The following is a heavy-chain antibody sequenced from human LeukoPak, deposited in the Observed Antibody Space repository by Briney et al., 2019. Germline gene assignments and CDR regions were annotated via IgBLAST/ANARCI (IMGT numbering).Heavy chain of an antibody. J-gene: IGHJ6*03. D-gene: IGHD6-19*01. CDR1: GYTFTGYY. V-gene: IGHV1-2*02. CDR2: INPNSGGT. CDR3: ARGVAGPYYYYYMDV. Sequence: ASVKVSCRASGYTFTGYYMHWVRQAPGQGLEWMGWINPNSGGTNYAQKFQGRVTMTRDTSISTAYMELSRLTSDDTAVYYCARGVAGPYYYYYMDVWGRGTTVTVSS.